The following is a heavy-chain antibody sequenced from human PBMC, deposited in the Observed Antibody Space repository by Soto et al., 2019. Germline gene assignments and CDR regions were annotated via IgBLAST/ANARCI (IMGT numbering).Heavy chain of an antibody. CDR1: GYTFTSYG. CDR2: ISAYNGNT. J-gene: IGHJ6*02. CDR3: ASNYCSSTSCYDYYYGMDV. V-gene: IGHV1-18*01. Sequence: ASVNVSCKASGYTFTSYGISWVRQAPGQGLEWMGWISAYNGNTNYAQKLQGRVTMTTDTSTSTAYMELRSLRSDDTAVYYCASNYCSSTSCYDYYYGMDVWGQGTTVTVS. D-gene: IGHD2-2*01.